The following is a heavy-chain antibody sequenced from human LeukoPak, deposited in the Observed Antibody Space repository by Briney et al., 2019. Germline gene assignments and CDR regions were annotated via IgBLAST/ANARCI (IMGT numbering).Heavy chain of an antibody. V-gene: IGHV3-15*01. CDR3: TSDSNPHIVVVPAATDY. CDR2: IKSKTDGGTT. Sequence: PGGSLRLSCAASGFTFSNAWMSWVRQAPGKGLELVGRIKSKTDGGTTDYAAPVKGRFTISRDDSKNTLYLQMNSLKTEDTAVYYCTSDSNPHIVVVPAATDYWGQGTLVTVSS. CDR1: GFTFSNAW. D-gene: IGHD2-2*01. J-gene: IGHJ4*02.